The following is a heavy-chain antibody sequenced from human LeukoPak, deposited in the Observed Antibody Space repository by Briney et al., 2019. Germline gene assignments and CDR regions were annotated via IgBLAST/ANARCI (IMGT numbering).Heavy chain of an antibody. V-gene: IGHV3-30*03. Sequence: GGSLRLSCAASGFTFSSYGMHWVRQAPGKGLEWVAVISYDGSNKYYADSVKGRFTISRDNSKNTLYLQMNSLRAEDTAVYYCARDFITDYWGQGTLVTVSS. CDR3: ARDFITDY. CDR1: GFTFSSYG. D-gene: IGHD3-22*01. J-gene: IGHJ4*02. CDR2: ISYDGSNK.